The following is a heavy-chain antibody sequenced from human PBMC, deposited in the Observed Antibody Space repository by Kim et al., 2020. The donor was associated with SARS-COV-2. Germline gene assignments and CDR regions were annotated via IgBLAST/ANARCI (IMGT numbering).Heavy chain of an antibody. J-gene: IGHJ4*02. V-gene: IGHV4-28*01. CDR1: GYSISSCNW. CDR2: TYYSGST. CDR3: ARTLATSGTRVDY. Sequence: SETLSLTCAVSGYSISSCNWWCWIRQPPGKRLELIGYTYYSGSTYYNPSVKSRVTMSVDTSKNHFSLKLSSLTAVDTAVYYCARTLATSGTRVDYWGQGTLVTVYS. D-gene: IGHD6-13*01.